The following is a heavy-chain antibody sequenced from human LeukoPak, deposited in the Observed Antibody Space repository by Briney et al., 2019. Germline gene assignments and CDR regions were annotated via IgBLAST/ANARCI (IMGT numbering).Heavy chain of an antibody. D-gene: IGHD2/OR15-2a*01. CDR3: TTLSRPDDY. CDR2: IKIKTDGETT. Sequence: GGSLRLSCVVSGTTFSNAWMSWVRQAPGKGLEWVGRIKIKTDGETTDYGAPVKGRFSISRDDSKNTLYLQMNRLKTEDTAVYFCTTLSRPDDYWGQGTLVTVSS. V-gene: IGHV3-15*01. CDR1: GTTFSNAW. J-gene: IGHJ4*02.